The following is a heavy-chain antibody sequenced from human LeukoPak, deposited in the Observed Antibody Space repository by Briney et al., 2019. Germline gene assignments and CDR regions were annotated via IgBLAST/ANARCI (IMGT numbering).Heavy chain of an antibody. CDR1: GFSLSTSGMC. V-gene: IGHV2-70*01. J-gene: IGHJ6*03. CDR2: IDWDDDK. CDR3: ARSRGSYYYYMDV. Sequence: SGPALVKPTPTLTLTCTFSGFSLSTSGMCVSWIRQPPGKALEWLSLIDWDDDKYYSTSLKTRLTISKDTSKNLVVLTMTNMDPVDTATYYCARSRGSYYYYMDVWGKGTTVTVSS. D-gene: IGHD3-10*01.